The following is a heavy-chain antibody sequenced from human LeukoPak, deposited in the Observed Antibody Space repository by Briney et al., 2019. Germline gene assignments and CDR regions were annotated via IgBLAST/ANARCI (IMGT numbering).Heavy chain of an antibody. CDR3: ARAHYYDSSGYIDYYYGMDV. D-gene: IGHD3-22*01. CDR1: GFTFSSYG. V-gene: IGHV3-30*03. CDR2: ISYDGSNK. Sequence: GGSLRLSCAASGFTFSSYGMHWVRQAPGKGLEWVAVISYDGSNKYYADSVKGRFTISRDNSKNTLYLQMNSLRAEDTAVYYCARAHYYDSSGYIDYYYGMDVWGQGTTVTVSS. J-gene: IGHJ6*02.